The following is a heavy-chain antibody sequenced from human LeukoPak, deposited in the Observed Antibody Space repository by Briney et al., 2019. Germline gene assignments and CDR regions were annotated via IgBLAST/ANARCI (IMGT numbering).Heavy chain of an antibody. CDR2: IYSSGFT. D-gene: IGHD6-6*01. Sequence: QPGGSLRLSCAASGFTVSDNYMNWVRQAPGKGLEWVAIIYSSGFTYYADSVKGRFTMSRDHSENMLYLQMNSLRAEDTAVYYCAKDLTIAARPSDFENWGQGTLVTVSS. CDR3: AKDLTIAARPSDFEN. CDR1: GFTVSDNY. V-gene: IGHV3-66*01. J-gene: IGHJ4*02.